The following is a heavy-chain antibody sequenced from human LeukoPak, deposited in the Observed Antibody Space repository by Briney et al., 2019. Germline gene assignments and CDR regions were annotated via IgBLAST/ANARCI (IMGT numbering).Heavy chain of an antibody. CDR3: ARDGSEYNWNYGGAFDI. J-gene: IGHJ3*02. Sequence: GASVKVSCKASGYTFTSYAMHWVRQAPGQRLEWMGWINAGNGNTKYSQEFQGRVTITRDTSASTAYMELSSLRSEDMAVYYCARDGSEYNWNYGGAFDIWGQGTMVTVSS. D-gene: IGHD1-7*01. V-gene: IGHV1-3*03. CDR1: GYTFTSYA. CDR2: INAGNGNT.